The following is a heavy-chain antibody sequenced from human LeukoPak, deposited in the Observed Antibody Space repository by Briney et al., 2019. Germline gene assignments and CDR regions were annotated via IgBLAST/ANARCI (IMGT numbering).Heavy chain of an antibody. D-gene: IGHD3-16*02. V-gene: IGHV3-30*04. Sequence: GGSLRLSCAASGFTFSNYPFHWVRQAPGRGLEWMALISYDGSNKYIADSVKGRFTISRDNSKNTLYLQMNSLRAEDTAVFYCARGSNGSWRRGELALIGAFDIWGQETVVTVSS. CDR2: ISYDGSNK. J-gene: IGHJ3*02. CDR1: GFTFSNYP. CDR3: ARGSNGSWRRGELALIGAFDI.